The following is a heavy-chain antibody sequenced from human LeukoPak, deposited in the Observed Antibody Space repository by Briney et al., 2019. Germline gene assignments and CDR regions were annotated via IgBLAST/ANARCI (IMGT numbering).Heavy chain of an antibody. Sequence: GGSLRLSCAVSGFTFSSYSMNWVRQAPGKGLEWVSSISSSSSYIYYADSVKGRFTISRDNAKNSLYLQMNSLRAEDTAVYYCARIRYYDSSGYHYDDYWGQGTLVTVSS. J-gene: IGHJ4*02. V-gene: IGHV3-21*01. CDR2: ISSSSSYI. CDR1: GFTFSSYS. CDR3: ARIRYYDSSGYHYDDY. D-gene: IGHD3-22*01.